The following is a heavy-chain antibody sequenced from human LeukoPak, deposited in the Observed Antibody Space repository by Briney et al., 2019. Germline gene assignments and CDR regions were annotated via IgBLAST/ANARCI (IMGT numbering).Heavy chain of an antibody. Sequence: PGGSLRLSCAASGFTFSSYEMNWVRQAPGKGLEWVSYISSSGSTIYYADSVKSRFTISRDNAKNSLYLQMNSLRAEDTAVYYYARDQYVWGRYRQSFDYSGQGTLVTVSS. CDR1: GFTFSSYE. CDR2: ISSSGSTI. D-gene: IGHD3-16*02. V-gene: IGHV3-48*03. J-gene: IGHJ4*02. CDR3: ARDQYVWGRYRQSFDY.